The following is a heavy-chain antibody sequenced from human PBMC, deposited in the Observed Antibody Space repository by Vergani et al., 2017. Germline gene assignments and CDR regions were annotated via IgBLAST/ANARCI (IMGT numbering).Heavy chain of an antibody. V-gene: IGHV3-21*01. CDR2: ISSSSSYI. CDR1: GFTFSSYS. Sequence: EVQLVESGGGLVKPGGSLRLSCAASGFTFSSYSMNWVRQAPGKGLEWVSSISSSSSYIYYADSVKGRFTISRDNAKNSLYLQMNSLRAEDTAVYYCAREGDIVVVPAAIDYWGQGTLVTVSS. CDR3: AREGDIVVVPAAIDY. D-gene: IGHD2-2*01. J-gene: IGHJ4*02.